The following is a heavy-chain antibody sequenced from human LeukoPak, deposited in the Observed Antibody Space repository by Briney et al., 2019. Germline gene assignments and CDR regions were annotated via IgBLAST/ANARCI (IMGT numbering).Heavy chain of an antibody. D-gene: IGHD3-22*01. CDR2: INHSGST. J-gene: IGHJ6*03. V-gene: IGHV4-34*01. Sequence: SETLSLTCAVYGGSFSGYYWSWIRQPPGKGLEWIGEINHSGSTNYDPSLKSRVTISLDTSKHHFSLKLSSVTAADTAVYYCARQRRDSSGYYSYYYYYMDVWGKGTTVTISS. CDR3: ARQRRDSSGYYSYYYYYMDV. CDR1: GGSFSGYY.